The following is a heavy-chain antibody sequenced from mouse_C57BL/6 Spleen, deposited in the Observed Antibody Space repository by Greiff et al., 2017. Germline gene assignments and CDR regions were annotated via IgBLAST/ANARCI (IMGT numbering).Heavy chain of an antibody. J-gene: IGHJ2*01. D-gene: IGHD1-1*01. CDR2: INPNNGGT. Sequence: VQLQQSGPELVKPGASVKISCKASGYTFTDYYMNWVKQSHGKSLEWIGDINPNNGGTSYNQKFKGKATLTVDKYSSTAYMELRSLTSEDSAVYYCAREEGTTVVADYWGQGTTLTVSS. CDR1: GYTFTDYY. V-gene: IGHV1-26*01. CDR3: AREEGTTVVADY.